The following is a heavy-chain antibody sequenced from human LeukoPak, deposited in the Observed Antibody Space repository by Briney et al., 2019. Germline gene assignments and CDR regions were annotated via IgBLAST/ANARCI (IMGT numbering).Heavy chain of an antibody. CDR2: LNWNGDNT. CDR1: GFTFHDHG. CDR3: AREEGPYFDC. Sequence: GGSLRLSCAASGFTFHDHGMSWVRQAPGKGLEWVSALNWNGDNTGYAASVKGRFTISRDNAKKSLYLQLNSLTAEDTAYYYCAREEGPYFDCWSQGTLVTVSS. V-gene: IGHV3-20*04. J-gene: IGHJ4*02.